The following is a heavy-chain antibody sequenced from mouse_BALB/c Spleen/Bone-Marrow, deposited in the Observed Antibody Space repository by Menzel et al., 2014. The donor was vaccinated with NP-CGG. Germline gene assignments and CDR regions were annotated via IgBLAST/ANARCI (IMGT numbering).Heavy chain of an antibody. Sequence: EVHLVESGGGLVQPGGSLKLSCAASGFTFSSYTMSWVRRTPEKRLEWVAYISNGGGSTFYPDTVKGRFTISRDNAKNTLYPQMSSLKSEDTAMYYCARRSAATYYFDYWGQGTTLTVSS. CDR2: ISNGGGST. J-gene: IGHJ2*01. D-gene: IGHD1-2*01. CDR1: GFTFSSYT. V-gene: IGHV5-12-2*01. CDR3: ARRSAATYYFDY.